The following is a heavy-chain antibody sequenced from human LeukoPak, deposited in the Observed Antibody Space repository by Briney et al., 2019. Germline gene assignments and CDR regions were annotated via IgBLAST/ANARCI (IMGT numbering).Heavy chain of an antibody. V-gene: IGHV3-23*01. Sequence: TGGSLRLSCAASGFTFSSYAVSWVRQAPGKGLEWVSAISGSGTSTYYADSVKGRFTISRDNSKNTLYLQMNSLRAEDTAVYYCAKDTYTSGWYSLDYWGQGTPVTVSS. D-gene: IGHD6-19*01. CDR1: GFTFSSYA. CDR3: AKDTYTSGWYSLDY. J-gene: IGHJ4*02. CDR2: ISGSGTST.